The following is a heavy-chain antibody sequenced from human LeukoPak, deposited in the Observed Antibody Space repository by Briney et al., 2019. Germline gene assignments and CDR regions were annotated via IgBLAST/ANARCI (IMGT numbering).Heavy chain of an antibody. J-gene: IGHJ3*02. V-gene: IGHV3-48*02. Sequence: PGGSLRLSCAASGFTFSSYSMNWVRQAPGKGLEWISYISGSGSVSYYEDSVKGRFTISRENAKYSLYLQMNSLRDEDTALYYCARDGGFGFLAAFDIWGQGTMVTVSS. CDR2: ISGSGSVS. CDR1: GFTFSSYS. D-gene: IGHD3-10*01. CDR3: ARDGGFGFLAAFDI.